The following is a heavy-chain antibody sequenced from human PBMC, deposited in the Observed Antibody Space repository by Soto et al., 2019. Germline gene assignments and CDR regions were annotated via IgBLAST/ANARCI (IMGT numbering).Heavy chain of an antibody. J-gene: IGHJ4*02. CDR2: ITGTSAFT. D-gene: IGHD3-16*01. V-gene: IGHV3-21*01. CDR3: ARDNLAFQGAFDL. CDR1: GFVFSDFQ. Sequence: GGSLRLSCAAYGFVFSDFQFNWVRQAPGGGLEWLSSITGTSAFTEYAESIEGRFTISRDNPNKLLFLHMDNLRPEDTAVYYCARDNLAFQGAFDLWGQGTLVTVSS.